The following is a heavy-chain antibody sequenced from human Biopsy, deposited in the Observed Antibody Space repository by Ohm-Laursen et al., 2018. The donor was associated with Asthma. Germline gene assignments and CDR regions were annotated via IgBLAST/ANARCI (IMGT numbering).Heavy chain of an antibody. D-gene: IGHD3-9*01. CDR3: ARTYYDFLTGQVKDVFGV. CDR1: GYNFISFA. Sequence: VASVKVSCKASGYNFISFAIHWVRQAPGQRLEWMGWVNTGNGDTKYSQKFQGRVTITRDTSASTAYMELRSLRSEDTATYYCARTYYDFLTGQVKDVFGVWGQGTMVNVSS. CDR2: VNTGNGDT. J-gene: IGHJ3*01. V-gene: IGHV1-3*04.